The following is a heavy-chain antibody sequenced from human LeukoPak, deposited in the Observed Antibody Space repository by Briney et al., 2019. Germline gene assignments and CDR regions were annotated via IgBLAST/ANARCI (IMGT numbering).Heavy chain of an antibody. J-gene: IGHJ6*03. CDR2: IPTSGDI. V-gene: IGHV4-59*01. CDR3: ARVKVNTAMALQYYHYCMDV. D-gene: IGHD5-18*01. Sequence: SETLSLTCTVSGDSISNSYWSWIRQPAGKGLEWIGYIPTSGDINYNPSLKSRVTISLQTSKNQVSLKVNSVTAADTAVYFCARVKVNTAMALQYYHYCMDVWGKGTTVIVSS. CDR1: GDSISNSY.